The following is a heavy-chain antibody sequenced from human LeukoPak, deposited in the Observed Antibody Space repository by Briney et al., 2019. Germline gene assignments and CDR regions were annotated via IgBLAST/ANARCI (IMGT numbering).Heavy chain of an antibody. CDR2: ISAYSGDT. CDR1: GYTFTSYD. Sequence: ASVKVSCKASGYTFTSYDINWVRQAPGQGLEWMGWISAYSGDTNYAQKLQGRVTMTTDTSTSTAYMELRSLRSDDTAVYYCAREGKQWLQYYFDYWGQGTLVTVSS. CDR3: AREGKQWLQYYFDY. D-gene: IGHD6-19*01. J-gene: IGHJ4*02. V-gene: IGHV1-18*01.